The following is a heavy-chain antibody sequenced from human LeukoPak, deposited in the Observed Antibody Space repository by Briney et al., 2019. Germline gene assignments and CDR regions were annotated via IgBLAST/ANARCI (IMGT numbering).Heavy chain of an antibody. D-gene: IGHD2-2*02. CDR1: GGTFSSYA. Sequence: SVKVSCKASGGTFSSYAISWVRQAPGQGLEWMGGIIPIFGTANYAQKFQGRVTITADESTSTAYMELSSLRSEDTAVYYCARGGGIVVVPAAILSWFDPWGQGTLVTVSS. CDR2: IIPIFGTA. CDR3: ARGGGIVVVPAAILSWFDP. J-gene: IGHJ5*02. V-gene: IGHV1-69*01.